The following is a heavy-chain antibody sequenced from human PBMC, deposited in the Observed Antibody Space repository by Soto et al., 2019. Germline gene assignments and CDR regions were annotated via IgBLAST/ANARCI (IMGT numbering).Heavy chain of an antibody. CDR3: ASQAVAGHDAFDI. V-gene: IGHV3-21*01. Sequence: GGSLRLSCAASGFTFSSYSMNWVRQAPGKGLEWVSSTSSSSSYIYYADSVKGRFTISRDNAKNSLYLQMNSLRAEDTAVYYCASQAVAGHDAFDIWGQGTMVTVSS. D-gene: IGHD6-19*01. CDR2: TSSSSSYI. CDR1: GFTFSSYS. J-gene: IGHJ3*02.